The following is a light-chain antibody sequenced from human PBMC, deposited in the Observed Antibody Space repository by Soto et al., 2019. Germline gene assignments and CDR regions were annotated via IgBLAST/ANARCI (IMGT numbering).Light chain of an antibody. V-gene: IGKV3D-15*01. CDR3: QQYYNLYT. CDR2: GAS. J-gene: IGKJ2*01. Sequence: EIVMTQSPATLSVSVGERATLSCRASQSINNRLAWYQQKPGQAPRLLISGASTRATGIPARFSGSGSGTEFTITISSLQSEDFAFYYCQQYYNLYTFGQGTKVEI. CDR1: QSINNR.